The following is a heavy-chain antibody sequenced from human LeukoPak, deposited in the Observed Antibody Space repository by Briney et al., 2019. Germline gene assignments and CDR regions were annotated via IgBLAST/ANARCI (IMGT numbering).Heavy chain of an antibody. V-gene: IGHV3-23*01. CDR3: GKTTVGYSSGQKPAWPVDF. J-gene: IGHJ4*02. CDR1: GFTFGSHA. D-gene: IGHD5-18*01. CDR2: IFGSGGSP. Sequence: GGSLRLSCEASGFTFGSHAMYWVRQAPGKGLEWVAGIFGSGGSPHYADSVKGWFTISRDNPRNTVYLQINSLRDDDTAVYYCGKTTVGYSSGQKPAWPVDFWGQGTLVTVSS.